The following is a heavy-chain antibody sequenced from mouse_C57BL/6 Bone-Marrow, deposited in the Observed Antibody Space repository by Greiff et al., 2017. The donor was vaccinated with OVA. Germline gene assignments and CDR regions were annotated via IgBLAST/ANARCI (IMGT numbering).Heavy chain of an antibody. Sequence: EVQGVESGGGLVKPGGSLKLSCAASGFTFSSYAMSWVRQTPEKRLEWVATISDGGSYTYYPDNVKGRFTISRDNAKNNLYLQMSHLKSEDTAMYYCARALYYYGPPSMDYWGQGTSVTVSS. CDR3: ARALYYYGPPSMDY. D-gene: IGHD1-1*01. V-gene: IGHV5-4*01. J-gene: IGHJ4*01. CDR2: ISDGGSYT. CDR1: GFTFSSYA.